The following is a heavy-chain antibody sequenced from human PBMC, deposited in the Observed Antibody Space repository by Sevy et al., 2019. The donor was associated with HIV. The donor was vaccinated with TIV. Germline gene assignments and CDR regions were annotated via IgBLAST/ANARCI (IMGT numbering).Heavy chain of an antibody. J-gene: IGHJ5*02. V-gene: IGHV1-2*02. Sequence: ASVKVSCKASGYTFTGYYMHWVRQAPGQGLEWMGWINPNSGGTNYAQKFQGRVTMTRDTSISTAYMELSRLRSDDTAMYYCARGGITFGGVIVPWFDPWGQGTLVTVSS. CDR2: INPNSGGT. CDR3: ARGGITFGGVIVPWFDP. CDR1: GYTFTGYY. D-gene: IGHD3-16*02.